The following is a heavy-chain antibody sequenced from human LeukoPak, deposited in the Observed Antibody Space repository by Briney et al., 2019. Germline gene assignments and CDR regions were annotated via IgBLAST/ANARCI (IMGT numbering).Heavy chain of an antibody. CDR2: INPSGTST. J-gene: IGHJ5*02. V-gene: IGHV1-46*01. Sequence: ASVKVSCKASGYTFTTYYLHWVRQAPGQGLGWMGIINPSGTSTTYAQKFQGRVTMTMDTSTSTVYMELSSLRSEDTAMYYCARGPPGRVYDSSKKGLFDPWGQGTLVTVSS. CDR3: ARGPPGRVYDSSKKGLFDP. CDR1: GYTFTTYY. D-gene: IGHD3-22*01.